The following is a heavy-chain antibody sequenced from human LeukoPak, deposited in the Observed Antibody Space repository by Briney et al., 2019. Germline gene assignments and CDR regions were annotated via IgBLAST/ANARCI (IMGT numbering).Heavy chain of an antibody. D-gene: IGHD6-13*01. Sequence: GGSLRLSCAASGFTFSSYAMSWVRQAPGKGLEWVSAISGSGGSTYYADSVKGRFTISRDNSKNTLYLQMNSLRAEDTAVYYCAKDGRGSSWYAVNYWGQGTLVTVSS. CDR2: ISGSGGST. CDR3: AKDGRGSSWYAVNY. CDR1: GFTFSSYA. V-gene: IGHV3-23*01. J-gene: IGHJ4*02.